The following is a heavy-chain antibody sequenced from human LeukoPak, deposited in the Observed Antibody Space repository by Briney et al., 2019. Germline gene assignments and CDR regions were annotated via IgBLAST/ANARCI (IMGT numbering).Heavy chain of an antibody. V-gene: IGHV4-34*01. CDR1: GGSFSGYY. CDR2: INHSGST. Sequence: SETLSLTCAVYGGSFSGYYWSWLRQPPGKGLEWIGEINHSGSTNYNPSLKSRVTISVDTSKNQFSLKLSSVTAADTAVYYCARGSVIVVSGWFDPWGQGTLVTVSS. CDR3: ARGSVIVVSGWFDP. D-gene: IGHD3-22*01. J-gene: IGHJ5*02.